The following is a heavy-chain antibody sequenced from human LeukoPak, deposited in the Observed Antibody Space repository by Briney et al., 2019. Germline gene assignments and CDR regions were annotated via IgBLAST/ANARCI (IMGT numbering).Heavy chain of an antibody. CDR1: GFTFRSHD. V-gene: IGHV3-21*01. J-gene: IGHJ6*02. CDR3: ARESAGTGYYYYGMDV. D-gene: IGHD6-13*01. Sequence: GGSLRLSCAASGFTFRSHDMSWVRQAPGKGLEWVSSISSSSSYIYYADSVKGRFTISRDNAKNSLYLQMNSLRAEDTAVYYCARESAGTGYYYYGMDVWGQGTTVTVSS. CDR2: ISSSSSYI.